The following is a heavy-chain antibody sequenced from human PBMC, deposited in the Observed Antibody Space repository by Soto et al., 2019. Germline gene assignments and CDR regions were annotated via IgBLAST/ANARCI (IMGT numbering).Heavy chain of an antibody. J-gene: IGHJ4*02. Sequence: QVQLQESGPGLVEPSGTLSLTCAVSLVSISSGNWWSWVRQPPGRGLEYIGEVSLSGTTNYNPSLERRLTISLAASKNQFSMPLTSGTAADTAVYYCATKNVPTPGNYWGQGTRVMVAS. CDR3: ATKNVPTPGNY. D-gene: IGHD2-2*01. CDR1: LVSISSGNW. V-gene: IGHV4-4*02. CDR2: VSLSGTT.